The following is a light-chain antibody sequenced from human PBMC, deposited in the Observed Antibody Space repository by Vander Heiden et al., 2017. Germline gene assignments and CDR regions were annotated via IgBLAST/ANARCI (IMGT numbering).Light chain of an antibody. CDR3: QSRT. J-gene: IGKJ1*01. V-gene: IGKV1-5*03. CDR2: KVY. Sequence: DIQMTQSPSTLSASVGDRVIITCRASQSISGRGAGEQQKPGRAPKLLILKVYTLESGVKDRFSGSGSGTECTLTSSRVQPDDFATDYCQSRTFGQGTKVEIK. CDR1: QSISGR.